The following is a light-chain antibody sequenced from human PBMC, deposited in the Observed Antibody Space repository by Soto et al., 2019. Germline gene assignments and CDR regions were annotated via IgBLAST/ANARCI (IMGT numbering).Light chain of an antibody. V-gene: IGKV3-20*01. CDR3: QQYGFSIT. CDR1: QSFNSIY. J-gene: IGKJ4*01. Sequence: EIVWTQSPGPLSLSQGARATPTWVASQSFNSIYLAWYQQKPGQAPRLSIYGASGRATDIPDRFTGSGSGTDFTLTISRLEPEDFAVYFCQQYGFSITFGGGTKVDIK. CDR2: GAS.